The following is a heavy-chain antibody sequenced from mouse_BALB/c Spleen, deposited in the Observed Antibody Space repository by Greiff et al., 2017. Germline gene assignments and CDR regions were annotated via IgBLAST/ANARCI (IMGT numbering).Heavy chain of an antibody. V-gene: IGHV5-4*02. D-gene: IGHD1-1*01. CDR3: ARDYYGSPYYAMDY. CDR2: ISDGGSYT. J-gene: IGHJ4*01. CDR1: GFTFSDYY. Sequence: EVHLVESGGGLVKPGGSLKLSCAASGFTFSDYYMYWVRQTPEKRLEWVATISDGGSYTYYPDSVKGRFTISRDNAKNNLYLQMSSLKSEDTAMYYCARDYYGSPYYAMDYWGQGTSVTVSS.